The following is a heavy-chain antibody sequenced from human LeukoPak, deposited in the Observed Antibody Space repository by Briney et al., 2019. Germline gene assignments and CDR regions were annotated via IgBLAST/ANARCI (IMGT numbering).Heavy chain of an antibody. V-gene: IGHV4-59*01. Sequence: PSETLSLTCTVSAGSISSYYWSWIRQPPGKGLEWIGYIYYSGSTNYNPSLKSRVTISVDTSKNQFSLKLSSVTAADTAVYYCARVAEEHYDSSGYYTHFDYWGQGTLVTVSS. CDR3: ARVAEEHYDSSGYYTHFDY. D-gene: IGHD3-22*01. CDR1: AGSISSYY. CDR2: IYYSGST. J-gene: IGHJ4*02.